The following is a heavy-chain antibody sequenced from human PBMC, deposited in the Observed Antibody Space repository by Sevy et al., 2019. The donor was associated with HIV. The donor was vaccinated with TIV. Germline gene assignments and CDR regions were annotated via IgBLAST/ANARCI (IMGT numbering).Heavy chain of an antibody. CDR1: GFTFGNYV. J-gene: IGHJ5*02. CDR2: IWFDGNKK. V-gene: IGHV3-33*01. CDR3: ARIAKEWLIRGGWFDP. D-gene: IGHD3-16*01. Sequence: GGSRRLSCAASGFTFGNYVMHWVRQAPGKGLEGVAVIWFDGNKKYYLDSVKGRFTISRDNSKNTLYLQMNSLRVDDTAVYYCARIAKEWLIRGGWFDPWGQGTLVTVSS.